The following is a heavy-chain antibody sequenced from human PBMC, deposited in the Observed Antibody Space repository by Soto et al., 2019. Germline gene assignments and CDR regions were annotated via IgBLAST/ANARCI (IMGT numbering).Heavy chain of an antibody. CDR2: ISSSGGST. CDR1: GFTFDSYA. D-gene: IGHD6-13*01. J-gene: IGHJ4*02. CDR3: AENIAAAGTRYFDY. Sequence: GSLRLSCAASGFTFDSYAMSWVRQAPGKGLEWVSTISSSGGSTYYADSVKGRFTISRDNSKSTLYLQMNSLRAEDTAVYYCAENIAAAGTRYFDYWGQGTQVTVSS. V-gene: IGHV3-23*01.